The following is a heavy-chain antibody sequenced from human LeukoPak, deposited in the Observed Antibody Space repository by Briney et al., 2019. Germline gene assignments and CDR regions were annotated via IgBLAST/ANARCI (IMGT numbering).Heavy chain of an antibody. V-gene: IGHV4-34*01. Sequence: SGTLSLTCAVYGGSFSGYYWSWIRQPPGKGLEWIGEINHSGSTNYNPSLKSRVTISVDTSKNQFSLKLSSVTAADTAVYYCARVSPAGITFGGPTIYWGQGTLVTVSS. CDR1: GGSFSGYY. D-gene: IGHD3-16*01. CDR2: INHSGST. CDR3: ARVSPAGITFGGPTIY. J-gene: IGHJ4*02.